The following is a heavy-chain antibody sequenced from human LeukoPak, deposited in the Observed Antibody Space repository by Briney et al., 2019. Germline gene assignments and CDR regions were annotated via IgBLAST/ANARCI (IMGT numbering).Heavy chain of an antibody. J-gene: IGHJ4*02. D-gene: IGHD5-24*01. V-gene: IGHV1-2*04. CDR1: GYTFTGYY. CDR2: IDPNSGGT. CDR3: ARLGRDGYNLYYFDY. Sequence: ASVKVSCKASGYTFTGYYMHWVRQAPGQGLEWMGWIDPNSGGTNYAQKFQGWVTMTRDTSISTAYMELSRLRSDDTAVYYCARLGRDGYNLYYFDYWGQGTLVTVSS.